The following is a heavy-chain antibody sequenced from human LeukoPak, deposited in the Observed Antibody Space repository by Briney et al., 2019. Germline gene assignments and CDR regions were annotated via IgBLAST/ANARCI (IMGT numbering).Heavy chain of an antibody. J-gene: IGHJ4*02. CDR2: ISDSGSST. CDR3: AKDLDERELLVDY. V-gene: IGHV3-23*01. D-gene: IGHD1-26*01. Sequence: GGSLRLSCAASGFTFSSYAMSWVRQAPGKGLEWVSAISDSGSSTYYADSVKGRFTISRDNSKNTLYLQMNSLRAEDTAVYYCAKDLDERELLVDYWGQGTLVTVSS. CDR1: GFTFSSYA.